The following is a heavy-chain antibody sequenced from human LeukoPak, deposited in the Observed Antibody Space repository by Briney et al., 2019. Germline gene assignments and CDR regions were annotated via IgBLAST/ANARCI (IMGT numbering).Heavy chain of an antibody. J-gene: IGHJ4*02. Sequence: SETLSLTCSVYGGSFGGYYWSWIRQSPEKGLEWLAEIKQSGNTNYNPSLKSRVTISVDTPKNQFTLKVTSVVAADTAVYYCATGPGGYYFDYWGQGTLVTVSS. V-gene: IGHV4-34*01. CDR2: IKQSGNT. CDR3: ATGPGGYYFDY. D-gene: IGHD3-3*01. CDR1: GGSFGGYY.